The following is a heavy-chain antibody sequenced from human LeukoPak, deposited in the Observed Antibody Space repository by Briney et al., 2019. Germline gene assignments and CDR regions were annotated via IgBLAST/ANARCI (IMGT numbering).Heavy chain of an antibody. J-gene: IGHJ6*02. CDR3: AKARTVTTPAVAPSMDV. CDR2: ISWNSGSI. D-gene: IGHD4-11*01. CDR1: GFTFDDYA. Sequence: PGGSLRLSCAASGFTFDDYAMHWVRQAPGKGLEWVSGISWNSGSIGYADSVKGRFTISRDNAKNSLYLQMNSLRAEDTALYYCAKARTVTTPAVAPSMDVWGQGTTVTVSS. V-gene: IGHV3-9*01.